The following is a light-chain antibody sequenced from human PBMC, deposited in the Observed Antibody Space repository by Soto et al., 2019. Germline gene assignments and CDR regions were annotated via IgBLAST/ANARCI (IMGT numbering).Light chain of an antibody. Sequence: EIVMTQSPATLSVSPGERATLSCRASQSVNSNLAWYQKRPGQPPRLLIYDAFTRATGTPGRFSGSGSGTEFTLTIDSLQSEDFAVYYCLQYNKWPPFTFGTGTKVDIK. J-gene: IGKJ3*01. CDR1: QSVNSN. CDR3: LQYNKWPPFT. CDR2: DAF. V-gene: IGKV3-15*01.